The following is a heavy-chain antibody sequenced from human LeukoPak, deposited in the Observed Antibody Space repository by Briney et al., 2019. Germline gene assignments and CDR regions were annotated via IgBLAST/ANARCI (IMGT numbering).Heavy chain of an antibody. D-gene: IGHD5/OR15-5a*01. J-gene: IGHJ4*02. Sequence: PSETLSLTCTVSGGSISSGSYYWGWIRQPPGERLEWLGSIHSGGSTYYNPSVSSRTTISADMFKGQFSLNLYSVSAADTAVYYCVRDHSFFQVDYWGQGILVTVSS. CDR2: IHSGGST. CDR3: VRDHSFFQVDY. V-gene: IGHV4-39*02. CDR1: GGSISSGSYY.